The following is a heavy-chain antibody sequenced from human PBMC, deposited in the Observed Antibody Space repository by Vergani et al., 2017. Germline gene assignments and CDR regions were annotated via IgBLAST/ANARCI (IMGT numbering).Heavy chain of an antibody. V-gene: IGHV4-59*01. CDR1: GGSISSYY. D-gene: IGHD7-27*01. CDR3: ARDHVGIVDY. J-gene: IGHJ4*02. Sequence: QVQLQESGPGLVKPSETLSLTCTVSGGSISSYYWSWIRQPPGKGLEWIGYIYYSGSTNYNPSLKSRVTISVDTSKNQFSLKLSSVTAADTAVYYFARDHVGIVDYWGQGTLVTVSS. CDR2: IYYSGST.